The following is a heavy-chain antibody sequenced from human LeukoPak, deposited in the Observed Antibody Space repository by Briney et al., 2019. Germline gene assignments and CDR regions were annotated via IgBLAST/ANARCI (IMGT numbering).Heavy chain of an antibody. V-gene: IGHV1-58*01. D-gene: IGHD3-10*01. CDR1: GFTFTSSA. J-gene: IGHJ4*02. CDR3: ASALFRGVRLVDY. CDR2: IVVGSGNT. Sequence: SVKVSCKASGFTFTSSAVQWVRRARGQRLEWIGWIVVGSGNTNYAQKFQERVTITRDMSTSTAYMELSSLRSEDTAVYYCASALFRGVRLVDYWGQGTLVTVSS.